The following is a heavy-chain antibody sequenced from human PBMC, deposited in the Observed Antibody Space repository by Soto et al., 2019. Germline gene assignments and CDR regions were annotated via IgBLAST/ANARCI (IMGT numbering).Heavy chain of an antibody. D-gene: IGHD3-10*01. CDR2: IHSHGTT. V-gene: IGHV4-34*01. Sequence: SETLSLTCAVYGGSLSGYFWTWIRQPPGKGLEWIGEIHSHGTTNYHPSLKSRVTISVDTSKNQLSLNLSHMTAADTAVYYCAKGTDYYGDGTDYWARGTLVTVSS. CDR1: GGSLSGYF. CDR3: AKGTDYYGDGTDY. J-gene: IGHJ4*02.